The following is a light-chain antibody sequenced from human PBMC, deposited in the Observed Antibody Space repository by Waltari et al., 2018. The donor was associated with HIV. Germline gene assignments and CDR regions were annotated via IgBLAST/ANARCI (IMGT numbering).Light chain of an antibody. Sequence: QSVLPQPPSASGTPGQRVTISCSGSSSNIGSNNVNWYQQLPGTAPKLLIYSNNQRPSGVPYRFSGSKSGTSASLAISGLQSEDEADYYCAAWDDSLNGPVFGGGTKLTVL. J-gene: IGLJ3*02. V-gene: IGLV1-44*01. CDR1: SSNIGSNN. CDR3: AAWDDSLNGPV. CDR2: SNN.